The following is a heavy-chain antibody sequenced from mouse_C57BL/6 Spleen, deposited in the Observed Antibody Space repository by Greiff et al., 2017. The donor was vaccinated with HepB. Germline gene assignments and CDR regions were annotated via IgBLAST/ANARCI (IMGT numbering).Heavy chain of an antibody. D-gene: IGHD2-3*01. J-gene: IGHJ1*03. CDR3: ARDDGYYGYFDV. CDR2: INYDGSST. CDR1: GFTFSDYY. Sequence: EVQLVESEGGLVQPGSSMKLSCTASGFTFSDYYMAWVRQVPEKGLEWVANINYDGSSTYYLDSLKSRFIISRDTAKNILYLQMSSLKSEDTATYYCARDDGYYGYFDVWGTGTTVTVSS. V-gene: IGHV5-16*01.